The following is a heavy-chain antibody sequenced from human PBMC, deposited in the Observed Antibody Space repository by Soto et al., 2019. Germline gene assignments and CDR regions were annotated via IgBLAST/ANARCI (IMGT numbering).Heavy chain of an antibody. CDR2: IYYSGST. CDR3: ARHGSRGPKTLWFGELSLYYFDY. D-gene: IGHD3-10*01. CDR1: GGSISSSSYY. J-gene: IGHJ4*02. Sequence: QLQLQESGPGLVKPSETLSLTCTVSGGSISSSSYYWGWIRQPPGKGLEWIGSIYYSGSTYYNPSLKSRVTISVDTSKNQFSLKLSSVTAADTAVYYCARHGSRGPKTLWFGELSLYYFDYWGQGTLVTVSS. V-gene: IGHV4-39*01.